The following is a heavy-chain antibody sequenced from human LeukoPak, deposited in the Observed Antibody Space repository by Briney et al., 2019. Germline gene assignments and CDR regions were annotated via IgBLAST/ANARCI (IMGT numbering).Heavy chain of an antibody. D-gene: IGHD3-10*01. J-gene: IGHJ3*02. CDR2: FYPEDGET. CDR1: GYTLTELS. Sequence: ASVTVSCQVSGYTLTELSMHSLRQAPGKGLEWMGGFYPEDGETIYAQKFQGRVTMTEDTSTDTAYMELSSLRSEDTAVYYCATDRITMVRGAHSGAFDIWGQGTMVTVSS. V-gene: IGHV1-24*01. CDR3: ATDRITMVRGAHSGAFDI.